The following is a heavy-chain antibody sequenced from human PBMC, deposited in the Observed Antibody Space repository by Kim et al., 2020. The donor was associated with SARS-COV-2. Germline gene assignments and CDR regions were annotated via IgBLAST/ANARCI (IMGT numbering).Heavy chain of an antibody. D-gene: IGHD3-9*01. CDR1: GGTFSSYA. CDR3: ARGTRDYDILTGFAEYFQH. V-gene: IGHV1-69*04. CDR2: IIPILGIA. Sequence: SVKVSCKASGGTFSSYAISWVRQAPGQGLEWMGRIIPILGIANYAQKFQGRVTITADKSTSTAYMELSSLRSEDTAVYYCARGTRDYDILTGFAEYFQHWGQGTLVTVSS. J-gene: IGHJ1*01.